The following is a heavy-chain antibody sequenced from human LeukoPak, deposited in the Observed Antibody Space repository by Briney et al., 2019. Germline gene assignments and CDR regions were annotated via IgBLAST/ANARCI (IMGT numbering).Heavy chain of an antibody. V-gene: IGHV3-30*18. J-gene: IGHJ4*02. CDR1: GFTFSSYG. D-gene: IGHD2-15*01. CDR3: AKDTRNYPGY. Sequence: GGSLRLSCAASGFTFSSYGMHWVRQAPGKGLEWVAVISYDGSNKYYADSVKGRFAISRDNSKNTLYLQMNSLRAEDTAVYYCAKDTRNYPGYWGQGTLVTVSS. CDR2: ISYDGSNK.